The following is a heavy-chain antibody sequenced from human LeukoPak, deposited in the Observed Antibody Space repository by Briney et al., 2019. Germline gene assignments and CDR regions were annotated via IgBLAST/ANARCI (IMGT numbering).Heavy chain of an antibody. Sequence: GRSLRLSCAASGFTFSSYAMHWVRQAPGKGLEWVAVISYDGSNKYYADSVKGRFTISRDNSKNTLYLQMNSLRAEDMAVYYCARDWTPDLWFGEFNFDYWGQGTLVTVSS. CDR3: ARDWTPDLWFGEFNFDY. CDR2: ISYDGSNK. J-gene: IGHJ4*02. CDR1: GFTFSSYA. D-gene: IGHD3-10*01. V-gene: IGHV3-30*04.